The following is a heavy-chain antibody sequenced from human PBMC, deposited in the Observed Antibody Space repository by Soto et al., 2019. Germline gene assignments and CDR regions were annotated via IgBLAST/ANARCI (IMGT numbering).Heavy chain of an antibody. CDR2: IYYSGNT. CDR3: ARDRLMATAGTARYYFGLDV. D-gene: IGHD5-18*01. Sequence: PSETLSLTCTVSGGSIRSGGYYWSWVRQNPRRGLEWIGNIYYSGNTYYNPSLKGRLTISVDTSKNQFSLNLSSVTAADTAVYYCARDRLMATAGTARYYFGLDVWGQGTTVTVSS. J-gene: IGHJ6*02. CDR1: GGSIRSGGYY. V-gene: IGHV4-31*03.